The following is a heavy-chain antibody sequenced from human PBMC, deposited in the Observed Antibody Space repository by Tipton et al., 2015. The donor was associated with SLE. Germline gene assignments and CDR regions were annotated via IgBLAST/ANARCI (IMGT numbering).Heavy chain of an antibody. V-gene: IGHV3-23*01. CDR1: GFTFSSYS. CDR3: ARGDTIFGVVTLGY. J-gene: IGHJ4*02. D-gene: IGHD3-3*01. CDR2: ISGSGTT. Sequence: SLRLSCAASGFTFSSYSMNWVRQAPGKGLEWVSAISGSGTTYYADSVKGRFTISRDNSKNTLYLQMNSLRAEDTAVYYCARGDTIFGVVTLGYWGQGTLVTVSS.